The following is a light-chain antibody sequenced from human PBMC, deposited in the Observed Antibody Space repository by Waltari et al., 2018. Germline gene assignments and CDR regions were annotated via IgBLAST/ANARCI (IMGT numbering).Light chain of an antibody. V-gene: IGLV1-40*01. J-gene: IGLJ1*01. Sequence: QSGLTQPPSVSGAPGQRVTISCTGSSSNIGAGYDVHWYQKLRGTGPKLLMYVKFSRPPGGPVRFSGSKSGASASLAITGLQAEDVADYYCQSYDSSLTGPFYVFGTGTKVTVL. CDR2: VKF. CDR3: QSYDSSLTGPFYV. CDR1: SSNIGAGYD.